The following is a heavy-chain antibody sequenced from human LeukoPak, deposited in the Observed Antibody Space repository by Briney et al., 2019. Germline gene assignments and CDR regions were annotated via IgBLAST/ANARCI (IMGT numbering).Heavy chain of an antibody. V-gene: IGHV1-2*02. CDR1: GYTFTGYY. CDR2: INPNSGGT. Sequence: ASVKVSCKASGYTFTGYYMHWVRQAPGQGLEWMGWINPNSGGTNYAQNFQGRVTMTRDTSISTAYMELSRLRSDDTAVYYCAREMGDRRVFDYWGQGTLVTVSS. J-gene: IGHJ4*02. D-gene: IGHD2-21*01. CDR3: AREMGDRRVFDY.